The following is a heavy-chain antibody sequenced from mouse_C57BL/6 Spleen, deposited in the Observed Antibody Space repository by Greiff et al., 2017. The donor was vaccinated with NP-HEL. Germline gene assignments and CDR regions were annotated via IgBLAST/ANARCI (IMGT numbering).Heavy chain of an antibody. V-gene: IGHV5-6*01. CDR3: ARHYYYGSSQPHWYFDV. CDR2: ISSGGSYT. Sequence: EVKLVESGGDLVKPGGSLKLSCAASGFTFSSYGMSWVRQTPDKRLEWVATISSGGSYTYYPDSVKGRFTISRDNAKNTLYLQMSSLKSEDTAMYYCARHYYYGSSQPHWYFDVWGTGTTVTVSS. CDR1: GFTFSSYG. J-gene: IGHJ1*03. D-gene: IGHD1-1*01.